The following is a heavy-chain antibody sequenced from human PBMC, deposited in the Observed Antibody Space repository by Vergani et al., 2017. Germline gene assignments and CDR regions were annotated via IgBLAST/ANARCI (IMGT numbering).Heavy chain of an antibody. CDR3: ARDILRGYSYVYDY. CDR1: GFTVSSNY. J-gene: IGHJ4*02. V-gene: IGHV3-66*02. Sequence: EVQLVESGGGLVQPGGSLRLSCAASGFTVSSNYMSWVRQAPGKGLEWVSVIYSGGSTYYADSVKGRFTISRDNSKNTLYLQMNSLRAEDTAVYYCARDILRGYSYVYDYWGQGTLVTVSS. CDR2: IYSGGST. D-gene: IGHD5-18*01.